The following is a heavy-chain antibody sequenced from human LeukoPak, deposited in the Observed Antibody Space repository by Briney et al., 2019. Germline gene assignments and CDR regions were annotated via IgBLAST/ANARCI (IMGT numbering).Heavy chain of an antibody. CDR3: ARGPTRLRLGEYALFDY. D-gene: IGHD3-16*01. J-gene: IGHJ4*02. V-gene: IGHV4-34*01. CDR2: INHSGST. Sequence: PSETLSLTCAVYGGSFSGCYWSWIRQPPGKGLEWIGEINHSGSTNYNPSLKSRVTISVDTSKNQFSLKLSSVTAADTAVYYCARGPTRLRLGEYALFDYWGQGTLVTVSS. CDR1: GGSFSGCY.